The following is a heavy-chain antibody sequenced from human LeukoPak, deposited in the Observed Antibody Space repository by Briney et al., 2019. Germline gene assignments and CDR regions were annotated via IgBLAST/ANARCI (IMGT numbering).Heavy chain of an antibody. J-gene: IGHJ4*02. CDR3: ARGRLLYYFDY. CDR1: GGSISSYY. CDR2: IYYSGST. Sequence: SETLSLTCAVSGGSISSYYWSWIRQPPGKGLVWIGYIYYSGSTNYNPSLKSRVTISVDTSKNQFSLKLSSVTAADTAVYYCARGRLLYYFDYWGQGTLVAVSS. V-gene: IGHV4-59*01.